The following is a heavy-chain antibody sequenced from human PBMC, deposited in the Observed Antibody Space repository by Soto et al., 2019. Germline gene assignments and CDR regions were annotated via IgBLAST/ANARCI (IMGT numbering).Heavy chain of an antibody. CDR2: TYPTGSA. CDR1: GASLSSGGYS. CDR3: ASRITAAGTAHFDH. J-gene: IGHJ4*02. V-gene: IGHV4-30-2*01. D-gene: IGHD6-13*01. Sequence: QLQLQESVSGLVKPSQTLSLTCTVSGASLSSGGYSWSWIRQPPGKGLECLGYTYPTGSAYYNPSLESRVAMSVNTSQNQFSLKVFSVTAADTAVYYCASRITAAGTAHFDHWGQGSLVTVSS.